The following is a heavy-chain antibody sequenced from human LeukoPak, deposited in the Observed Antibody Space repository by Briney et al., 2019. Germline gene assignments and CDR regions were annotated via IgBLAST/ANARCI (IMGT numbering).Heavy chain of an antibody. D-gene: IGHD1-26*01. V-gene: IGHV4-34*01. CDR2: INHSGST. J-gene: IGHJ3*02. CDR1: GGSFSGYY. CDR3: AREKRQHSGSYSDAFDI. Sequence: SETLSLTCAVYGGSFSGYYWSWIRQPPGKGLEWIGEINHSGSTNYNPSLKSRVTISVDTSKNQFSLKLSSVTAADTAVYYCAREKRQHSGSYSDAFDIWGQGTMVTVSS.